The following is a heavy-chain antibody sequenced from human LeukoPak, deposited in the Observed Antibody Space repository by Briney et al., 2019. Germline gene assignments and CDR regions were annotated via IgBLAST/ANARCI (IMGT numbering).Heavy chain of an antibody. J-gene: IGHJ4*02. CDR1: GDSVSSNSAT. CDR2: TYYRSQWYF. V-gene: IGHV6-1*01. Sequence: SQTLSLTCAISGDSVSSNSATWNWISQSPPKGLEGLGRTYYRSQWYFDYALSVKSRIILSPDTSKNQVSLQLDFVSPEDTAVYYCVKTSGARFDYWGQGTLVTVSS. D-gene: IGHD3-10*01. CDR3: VKTSGARFDY.